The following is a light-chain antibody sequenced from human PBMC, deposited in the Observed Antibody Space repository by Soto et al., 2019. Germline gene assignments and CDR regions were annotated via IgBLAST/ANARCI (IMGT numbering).Light chain of an antibody. J-gene: IGKJ3*01. CDR1: QTINRW. CDR2: DVS. Sequence: QMTQSPSTLSASVGDRVTITCRASQTINRWLAWYQQKPGTAPRLLIYDVSTLQSGVPSRFSGSGSGTESTLTITSLQPDDSAIYYCQQYDGYFGPGTKV. CDR3: QQYDGY. V-gene: IGKV1-5*01.